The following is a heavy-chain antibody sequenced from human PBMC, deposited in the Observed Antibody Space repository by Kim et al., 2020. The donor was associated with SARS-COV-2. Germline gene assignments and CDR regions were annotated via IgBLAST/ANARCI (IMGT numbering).Heavy chain of an antibody. CDR1: GVSLSSSSYY. J-gene: IGHJ2*01. V-gene: IGHV4-39*01. CDR2: AYYIGNT. Sequence: SETLSLTCTVSGVSLSSSSYYWGWLRQPPGKGLEWSGTAYYIGNTYYNPSPKSRVTISVDTSKNQFSLKLGSVTAADAAVYYCARHQRYSCGWYV. D-gene: IGHD6-19*01. CDR3: ARHQRYSCGWYV.